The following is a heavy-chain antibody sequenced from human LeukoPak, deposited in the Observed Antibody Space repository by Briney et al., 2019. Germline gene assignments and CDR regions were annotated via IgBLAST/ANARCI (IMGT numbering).Heavy chain of an antibody. CDR3: ARLLAAQPDTDI. Sequence: SETLSLTCTVSGGSISSYYWSWIRQPPGKGLEWIGYIHYSGSTNYNPSLKSRVTISADRSKNQFSLKLSSVTAADTAVYYCARLLAAQPDTDIWGQGTMVIVSS. J-gene: IGHJ3*02. V-gene: IGHV4-59*12. D-gene: IGHD6-13*01. CDR1: GGSISSYY. CDR2: IHYSGST.